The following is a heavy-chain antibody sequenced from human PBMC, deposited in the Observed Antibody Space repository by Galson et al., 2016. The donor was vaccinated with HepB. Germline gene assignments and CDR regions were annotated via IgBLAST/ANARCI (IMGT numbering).Heavy chain of an antibody. Sequence: TLSLTCTVSGGSISSGGYYWTWIRQRPEKGLEWIGYIYFGGNTYYNPSLESRLIISLDTSKNQFSLRLSSVTAADTAVYYCARDRSKAIMAAAGTNHGMDVWGQGTTVTVS. CDR3: ARDRSKAIMAAAGTNHGMDV. V-gene: IGHV4-31*03. D-gene: IGHD6-25*01. J-gene: IGHJ6*02. CDR2: IYFGGNT. CDR1: GGSISSGGYY.